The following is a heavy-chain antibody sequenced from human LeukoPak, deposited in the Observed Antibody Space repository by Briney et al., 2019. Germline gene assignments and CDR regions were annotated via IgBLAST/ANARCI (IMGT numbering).Heavy chain of an antibody. Sequence: ASVKVSCKACGYTFTGYYMHWVRQAPGQGLEWMGWINPNSGGTNYAQKFQGRVTMTRDTSISTAYMELSRLRSDDTAVYYCAREGVSGSYYSVRERRNNWFDPWGQGTLVTVSS. CDR2: INPNSGGT. CDR3: AREGVSGSYYSVRERRNNWFDP. J-gene: IGHJ5*02. D-gene: IGHD3-10*01. CDR1: GYTFTGYY. V-gene: IGHV1-2*02.